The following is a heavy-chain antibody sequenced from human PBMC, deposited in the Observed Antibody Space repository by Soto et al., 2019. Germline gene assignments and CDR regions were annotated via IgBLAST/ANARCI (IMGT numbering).Heavy chain of an antibody. J-gene: IGHJ4*02. D-gene: IGHD2-15*01. CDR3: AKVECSGGSCYSGY. Sequence: GSLRLSCAASGFTFSSYGIHWFGHAAGKGLEWVAVISYDGSNKYYADSVKGRFTISRDNSKNTLYLQMNSLRAEDTAVYYCAKVECSGGSCYSGYWGQGTLVTVSS. V-gene: IGHV3-30*18. CDR1: GFTFSSYG. CDR2: ISYDGSNK.